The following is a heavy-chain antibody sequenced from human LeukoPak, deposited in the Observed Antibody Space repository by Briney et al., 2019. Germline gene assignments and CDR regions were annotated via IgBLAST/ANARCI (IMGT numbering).Heavy chain of an antibody. Sequence: SETLSLTCTVSGGSISSSSYYWGWIRQPPGKGLEWIGSIYYSGSTYYNPSLKSRVTISVDTSKNQFSLKLSSVTAADTAVYYCAREILAAAGSNWFVPWGQGTLATVSS. CDR3: AREILAAAGSNWFVP. V-gene: IGHV4-39*07. D-gene: IGHD6-13*01. CDR2: IYYSGST. J-gene: IGHJ5*02. CDR1: GGSISSSSYY.